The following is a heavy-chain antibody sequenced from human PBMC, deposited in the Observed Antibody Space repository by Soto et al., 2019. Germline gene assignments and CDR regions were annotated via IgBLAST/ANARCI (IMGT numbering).Heavy chain of an antibody. CDR2: IHHSGST. J-gene: IGHJ4*02. CDR1: SASIITEQR. Sequence: QMQLQESGPGLVKPSEALSLTCAVSSASIITEQRWTWFLQPPGKGLEWIGEIHHSGSTNNNPSLRSRVTMSVDKSKNQFSLNLNSVTAADTALYYCARSFGWYAIDHWGQGTLVIVSS. D-gene: IGHD6-19*01. CDR3: ARSFGWYAIDH. V-gene: IGHV4-4*02.